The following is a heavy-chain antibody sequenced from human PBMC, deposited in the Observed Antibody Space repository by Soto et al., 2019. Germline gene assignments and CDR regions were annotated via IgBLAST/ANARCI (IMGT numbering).Heavy chain of an antibody. J-gene: IGHJ1*01. D-gene: IGHD3-9*01. CDR3: ATYETTGYYPKHHFQY. CDR2: IKSKVDGATT. Sequence: EAQLVESGGGLVKSGGSLRVSCATSGTSGFNFTKAWMNWVRQAPGKGLEWVGRIKSKVDGATTDYAAPVKGRFTVSRDDSKDTLFLEMNNLNTEDTGVYYCATYETTGYYPKHHFQYWGQGTLVIVSS. V-gene: IGHV3-15*05. CDR1: GTSGFNFTKAW.